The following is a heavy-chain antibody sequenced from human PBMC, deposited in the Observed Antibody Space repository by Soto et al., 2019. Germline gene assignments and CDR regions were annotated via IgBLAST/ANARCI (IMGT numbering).Heavy chain of an antibody. CDR1: GFTFSSYA. CDR2: ISYDGSNK. D-gene: IGHD6-13*01. CDR3: ARAPDSSWYYFDY. Sequence: PGGSLRLSCAASGFTFSSYAMHWVRQAPGKGLEWVAVISYDGSNKYYADSVKGRFTISRDNSKNTLYLQMNSLRAEDTAVYYCARAPDSSWYYFDYWGQGTLVTVSS. V-gene: IGHV3-30-3*01. J-gene: IGHJ4*02.